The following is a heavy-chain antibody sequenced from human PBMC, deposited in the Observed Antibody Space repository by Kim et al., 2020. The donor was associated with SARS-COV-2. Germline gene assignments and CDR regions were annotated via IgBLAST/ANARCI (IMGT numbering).Heavy chain of an antibody. CDR2: LSWNSGVI. CDR1: GFTFGDFA. CDR3: AKDLVSSSFRAFHI. J-gene: IGHJ3*02. V-gene: IGHV3-9*01. Sequence: GGSLRLSCAASGFTFGDFAMHWVRQVPGKGLEWVSGLSWNSGVIGYADSVKGRFTISRHNAENSLYLQMNSLRAEDTAFDYCAKDLVSSSFRAFHIWGQGTMVTVSS. D-gene: IGHD6-6*01.